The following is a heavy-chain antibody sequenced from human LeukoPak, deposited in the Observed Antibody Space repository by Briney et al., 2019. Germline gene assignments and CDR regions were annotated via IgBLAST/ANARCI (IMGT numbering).Heavy chain of an antibody. CDR3: AREVMDNLRFDY. CDR1: GYTFTSYY. Sequence: GASVKVSCKASGYTFTSYYIHWVRQAPGQGLEWMGIINPSGGDTSYAQKFQGRLTMTRDTSTNTVYMELTSLRPEDTAVYYCAREVMDNLRFDYWGQGTLVTVSS. V-gene: IGHV1-46*01. D-gene: IGHD1-14*01. J-gene: IGHJ4*02. CDR2: INPSGGDT.